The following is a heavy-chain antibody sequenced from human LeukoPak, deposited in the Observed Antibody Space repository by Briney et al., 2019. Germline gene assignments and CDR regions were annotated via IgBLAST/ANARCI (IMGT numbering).Heavy chain of an antibody. CDR3: ARLPGYCSGGSCKPAYYYGMDV. CDR1: GYSFTSYW. J-gene: IGHJ6*02. D-gene: IGHD2-15*01. Sequence: GESLKISCKGSGYSFTSYWIGWVRQVPGKGLEWMGIIYPGDSDTRYSPSFQGQVTISADKSISTAYLQWSSLKASDTAMYYCARLPGYCSGGSCKPAYYYGMDVWGQGPRSPSP. V-gene: IGHV5-51*01. CDR2: IYPGDSDT.